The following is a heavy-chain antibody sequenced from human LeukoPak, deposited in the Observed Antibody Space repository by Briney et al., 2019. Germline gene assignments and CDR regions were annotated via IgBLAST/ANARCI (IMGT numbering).Heavy chain of an antibody. D-gene: IGHD6-19*01. Sequence: GASVKVSCKASGYTFTGYYMHWVRQAPGQGLEWMGWIDPNNGGSILAQDFQGRVTMTRDTSISTAYMEMTRLRSDDTAMYYCATSYEAVAGSLLDFWGQGALVTVSS. CDR1: GYTFTGYY. CDR2: IDPNNGGS. V-gene: IGHV1-2*02. CDR3: ATSYEAVAGSLLDF. J-gene: IGHJ4*02.